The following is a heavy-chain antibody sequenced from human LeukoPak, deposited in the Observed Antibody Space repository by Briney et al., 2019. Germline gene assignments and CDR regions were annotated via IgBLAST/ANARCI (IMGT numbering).Heavy chain of an antibody. D-gene: IGHD5-24*01. V-gene: IGHV4-59*01. CDR2: MYYRGGT. J-gene: IGHJ6*02. CDR1: GGSMKNYY. CDR3: ARGTTITSYHLDV. Sequence: SETLSLTCTVSGGSMKNYYWTWIRQAPGRGLEWIGYMYYRGGTNYNPSLNSRVTISLGTSENQFSLNLRSVTAADTAVYYCARGTTITSYHLDVWGQGTTVTVSS.